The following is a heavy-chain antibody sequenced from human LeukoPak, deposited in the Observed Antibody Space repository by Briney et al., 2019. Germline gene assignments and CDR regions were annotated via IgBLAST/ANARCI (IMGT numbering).Heavy chain of an antibody. V-gene: IGHV3-74*01. CDR1: GFTFSSYW. Sequence: GGSLRLSCAASGFTFSSYWMHWVRQAPGKGLVWVSRINTDGGTTTYADSVRGRFTISRDNAKNTLYLQMDSLRAEDTAVYYCARGRNGPFGYWGQGTLVTVSS. J-gene: IGHJ4*02. CDR2: INTDGGTT. D-gene: IGHD4-11*01. CDR3: ARGRNGPFGY.